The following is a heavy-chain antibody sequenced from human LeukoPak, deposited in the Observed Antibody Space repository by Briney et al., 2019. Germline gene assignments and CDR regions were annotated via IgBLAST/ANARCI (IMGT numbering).Heavy chain of an antibody. CDR2: IYHSGST. Sequence: PSETLSLTCAVSGGSISGGGYSWSWIRQPPGKGLEWIGYIYHSGSTYYNPSLKSRVTISVDRSKNQFSLKLSSVTAADTAVYYCARGNYDILTGYYIDWFDPWGQGTLVTVSS. J-gene: IGHJ5*02. D-gene: IGHD3-9*01. CDR1: GGSISGGGYS. CDR3: ARGNYDILTGYYIDWFDP. V-gene: IGHV4-30-2*01.